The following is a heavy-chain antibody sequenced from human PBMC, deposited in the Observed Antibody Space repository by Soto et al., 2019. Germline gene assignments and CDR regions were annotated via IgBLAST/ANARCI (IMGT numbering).Heavy chain of an antibody. V-gene: IGHV3-23*01. Sequence: EVQLLESGGGLVQPGGSLRLSCAASGFTFSSSAISWVRQAPGKGLEWVSAVSANGQGIYYADSVRGRFTISRDNSKNTVFLHMDSLSAEDTSGYDCAKDRHYPRDYFHYWGQGTLVTVSS. CDR3: AKDRHYPRDYFHY. CDR2: VSANGQGI. D-gene: IGHD3-10*01. CDR1: GFTFSSSA. J-gene: IGHJ4*02.